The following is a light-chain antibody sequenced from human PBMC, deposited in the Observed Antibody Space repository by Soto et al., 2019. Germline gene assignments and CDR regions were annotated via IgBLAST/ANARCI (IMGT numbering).Light chain of an antibody. CDR1: SSDISAYNS. V-gene: IGLV2-14*01. J-gene: IGLJ2*01. CDR2: EVS. CDR3: SSYTTTSTLV. Sequence: QSVLTQPASVSGSPGQSITISCIGTSSDISAYNSVSWYQQHPGKAPKLIIYEVSSRPSGVSNRFSGSKSGNAASLTISGLQSEDEAAYYFSSYTTTSTLVFGGGTKVTVL.